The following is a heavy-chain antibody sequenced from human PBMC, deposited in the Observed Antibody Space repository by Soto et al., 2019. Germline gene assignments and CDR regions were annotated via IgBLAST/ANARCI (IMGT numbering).Heavy chain of an antibody. CDR2: ISGSGGST. V-gene: IGHV3-23*01. Sequence: GGSLRLSCAASGFTFSSYAMSWVRQAPEKGLEWVSAISGSGGSTSYADSVKGRFTISRDNSKNTLYLPMNSLRAEDTVVYYSAKEGVGCSSTSCSTYYFDYWGKGTLVTVSS. CDR1: GFTFSSYA. D-gene: IGHD2-2*02. J-gene: IGHJ4*02. CDR3: AKEGVGCSSTSCSTYYFDY.